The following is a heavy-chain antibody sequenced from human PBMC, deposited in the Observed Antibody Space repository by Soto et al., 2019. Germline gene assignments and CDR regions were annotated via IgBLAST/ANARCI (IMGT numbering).Heavy chain of an antibody. CDR1: GGTFSSFA. CDR3: ARGDTHQLLRGWFDP. Sequence: QVQLVQSGAEVKKPGNSVNVSCKASGGTFSSFAFSWVRQAPGQGREWMGDIIPIFGKTSYAQKFQGRVTMTADESTFTAYLELSSLTSDDTAVYYCARGDTHQLLRGWFDPWGQGTLVIVSS. CDR2: IIPIFGKT. V-gene: IGHV1-69*01. J-gene: IGHJ5*02. D-gene: IGHD2-2*01.